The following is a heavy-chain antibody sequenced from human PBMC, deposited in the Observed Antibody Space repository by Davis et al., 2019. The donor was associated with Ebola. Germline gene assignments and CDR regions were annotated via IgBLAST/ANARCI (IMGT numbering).Heavy chain of an antibody. CDR2: LNQDGSES. CDR1: GFTFNNFR. CDR3: AASPGFVTSFVN. Sequence: GESLKISCTASGFTFNNFRVNWVRQAPGKGLEWVANLNQDGSESYYVDSVKGRFTISRDNAKKSLYLQMNSLRVEDTAVYFCAASPGFVTSFVNWGQGTLVTVSS. D-gene: IGHD3-3*01. V-gene: IGHV3-7*01. J-gene: IGHJ4*02.